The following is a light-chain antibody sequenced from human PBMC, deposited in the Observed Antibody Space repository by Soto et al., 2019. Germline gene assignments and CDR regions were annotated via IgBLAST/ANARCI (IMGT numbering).Light chain of an antibody. CDR3: QQYNNWPTT. V-gene: IGKV3-15*01. CDR1: QSVSSN. J-gene: IGKJ5*01. CDR2: SAS. Sequence: EIVMTQSPATLSVSPGERATLSCRASQSVSSNLAWYQQKPGQAPRLLIYSASTRATGIPARFSGSRSGTEFTLTISSLQSEDFAVYYCQQYNNWPTTFGQGTRLEIK.